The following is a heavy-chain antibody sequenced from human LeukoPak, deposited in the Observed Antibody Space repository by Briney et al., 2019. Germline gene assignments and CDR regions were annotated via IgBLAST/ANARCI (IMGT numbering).Heavy chain of an antibody. Sequence: GGSLRLSCAASGFTFSSYEMNWVRQAPGKGLEWASYISSSGSTIYYADSVKGRFTISRDNAKNSLYLQMNSLRAEDTAVYYCARDYDSSGYYGPYFDYWGQGTLVTVSS. D-gene: IGHD3-22*01. CDR3: ARDYDSSGYYGPYFDY. CDR1: GFTFSSYE. J-gene: IGHJ4*02. CDR2: ISSSGSTI. V-gene: IGHV3-48*03.